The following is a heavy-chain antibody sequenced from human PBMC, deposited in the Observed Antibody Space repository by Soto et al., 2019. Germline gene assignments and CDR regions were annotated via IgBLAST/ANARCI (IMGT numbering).Heavy chain of an antibody. D-gene: IGHD1-26*01. CDR3: ARDRLGATGDY. CDR1: GYTFTSYG. Sequence: ASVKVSCKASGYTFTSYGISWVRQAPGQGLEWMGWISAYNANTNYAQKLQGRVTMTTDTSTSTSYMELRSLRSDDTAVYFCARDRLGATGDYWGQGTLVTSPQ. J-gene: IGHJ4*02. V-gene: IGHV1-18*01. CDR2: ISAYNANT.